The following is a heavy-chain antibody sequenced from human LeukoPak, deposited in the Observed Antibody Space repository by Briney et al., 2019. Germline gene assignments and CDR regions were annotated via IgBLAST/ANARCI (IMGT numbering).Heavy chain of an antibody. CDR1: GFTVSSNY. V-gene: IGHV3-66*02. CDR3: ARDDWAFHI. CDR2: IYSGGST. D-gene: IGHD2-21*01. J-gene: IGHJ3*02. Sequence: PGGSLRLSCPAFGFTVSSNYMSWVRQAPRKGLEWVSVIYSGGSTYYADSVKGRFTISRDNSKNTLYLQMNSLRAEDTAVYYCARDDWAFHIWGQGTMVTVSS.